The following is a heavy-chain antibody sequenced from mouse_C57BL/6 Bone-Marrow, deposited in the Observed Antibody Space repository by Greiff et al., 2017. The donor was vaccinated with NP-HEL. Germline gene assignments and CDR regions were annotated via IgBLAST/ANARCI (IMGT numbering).Heavy chain of an antibody. CDR2: IWGDGST. V-gene: IGHV2-6-7*01. CDR3: ARGSYYGNPYYAMDY. Sequence: VKVVESGPGLVAPSQSLSITCTVSGFSLTGYGVNWVRQPPGKGLEWLGMIWGDGSTDYNSALKSRLSISKDNSKSQVFLKMNSLQTDDTARFYCARGSYYGNPYYAMDYWGQGTSVTVSS. J-gene: IGHJ4*01. CDR1: GFSLTGYG. D-gene: IGHD2-10*01.